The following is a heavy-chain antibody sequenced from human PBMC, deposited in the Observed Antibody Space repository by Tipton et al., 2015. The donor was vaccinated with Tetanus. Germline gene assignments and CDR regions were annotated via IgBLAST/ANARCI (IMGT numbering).Heavy chain of an antibody. CDR2: IYPGDSDP. CDR1: GYSFTSYW. Sequence: QLVQSGAEVKKTGESLKISCKGSGYSFTSYWIGWVRQMPGKGLEWMGIIYPGDSDPRYSPSFQGQVTISAGKSISTAYLQWSSLKASDTAMYYCARHDGDPGEDYYYGMDVWGQGTTVTVSS. CDR3: ARHDGDPGEDYYYGMDV. V-gene: IGHV5-51*01. J-gene: IGHJ6*02. D-gene: IGHD4-17*01.